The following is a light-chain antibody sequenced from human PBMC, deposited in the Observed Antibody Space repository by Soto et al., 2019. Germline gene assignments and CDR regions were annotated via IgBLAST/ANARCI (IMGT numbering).Light chain of an antibody. Sequence: EIALTQSPATLSLSPGERATLSCRASQSISRYLAWYQQKPGQAPRLLIYVATNRATGIPARFSGSGSGTDFTLTISSLEPEDFAVYYCQQRGNWPSFGGGTKVEIK. J-gene: IGKJ4*01. CDR1: QSISRY. CDR3: QQRGNWPS. CDR2: VAT. V-gene: IGKV3-11*01.